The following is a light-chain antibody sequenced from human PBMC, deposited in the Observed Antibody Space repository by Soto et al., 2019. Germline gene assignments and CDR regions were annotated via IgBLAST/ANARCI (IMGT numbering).Light chain of an antibody. J-gene: IGKJ1*01. CDR2: AAS. CDR1: QGISSY. V-gene: IGKV1-9*01. CDR3: QQLNSYTWT. Sequence: IQLTQSPSSLSASVGDRVTITCRASQGISSYLAWYQKKPGKAPKLLIYAASTLQSGVPSRFSGSGSGTDFNLTISRLQTEDFATYSCQQLNSYTWTFGQGTKVDIK.